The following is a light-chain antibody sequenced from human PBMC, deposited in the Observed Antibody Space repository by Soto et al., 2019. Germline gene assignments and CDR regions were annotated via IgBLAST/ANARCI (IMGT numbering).Light chain of an antibody. CDR1: SSDVGGYNY. CDR2: EVS. CDR3: SSYAGSITRV. Sequence: QSAPTHPPSASGSPGQSATISCTGTSSDVGGYNYVSWYQQYPGKAPKLMIYEVSKRPSGVPDRFSGSKSGNTASLTVSGLQAEDEGDYYCSSYAGSITRVFGGGTKLIVL. V-gene: IGLV2-8*01. J-gene: IGLJ2*01.